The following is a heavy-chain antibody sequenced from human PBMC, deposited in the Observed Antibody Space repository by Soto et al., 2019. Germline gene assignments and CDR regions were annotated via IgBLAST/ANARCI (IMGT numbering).Heavy chain of an antibody. CDR3: ARHGLWFGELIGAFHI. V-gene: IGHV5-51*01. Sequence: EVQLVQSGAEVKKPGESLKISCKGSGYSFTSYWIGWGRQMPGKGLEWMGIIYPGDSDTRYSPSFQGQVTISADKSISTAYLQWSSLKASDTAMYYCARHGLWFGELIGAFHIWGQGTMVTVSS. D-gene: IGHD3-10*01. CDR2: IYPGDSDT. J-gene: IGHJ3*02. CDR1: GYSFTSYW.